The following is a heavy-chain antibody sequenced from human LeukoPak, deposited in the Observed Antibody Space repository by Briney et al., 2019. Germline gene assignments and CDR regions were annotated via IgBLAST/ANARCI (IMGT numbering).Heavy chain of an antibody. J-gene: IGHJ3*02. CDR3: ARDLSAASGSGFDI. D-gene: IGHD6-13*01. V-gene: IGHV3-30-3*01. CDR1: GFTSSTYA. CDR2: ISYDGNDK. Sequence: GGSLRLSCAAAGFTSSTYAMHWVRQAPGKGLEWVGVISYDGNDKYYADSVKGRLTISRDNSKNTLFLQMNSLRPEDTAVYYCARDLSAASGSGFDIWGQGTVVTVSS.